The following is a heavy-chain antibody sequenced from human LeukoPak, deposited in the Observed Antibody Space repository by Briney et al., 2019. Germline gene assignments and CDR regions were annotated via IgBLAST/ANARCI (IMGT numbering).Heavy chain of an antibody. D-gene: IGHD1-1*01. V-gene: IGHV3-23*01. J-gene: IGHJ4*02. Sequence: GGSLRLSCAASGFIFTHYGMNWVRQAPGKGLEWVAGLISSGASTYYADSVRGRFTISRDNSKNTLYLQMNSLRAEDTAVYYCVRDGYKDWGQGTLVTVSS. CDR1: GFIFTHYG. CDR2: LISSGAST. CDR3: VRDGYKD.